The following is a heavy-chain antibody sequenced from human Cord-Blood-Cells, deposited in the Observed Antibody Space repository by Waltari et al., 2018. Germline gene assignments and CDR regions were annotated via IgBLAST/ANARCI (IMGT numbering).Heavy chain of an antibody. D-gene: IGHD3-3*01. CDR3: ARDMAHWSGYYTSNYYYGMDV. CDR1: GGSISSGGYY. V-gene: IGHV4-31*03. CDR2: VHYSGST. J-gene: IGHJ6*02. Sequence: QVQLQESGPGLVKPSQTLSITCTVSGGSISSGGYYWSWIRQHPGQGLEWIGYVHYSGSTYDNPSLKIRVTISGDTSKNQFSLKLSSVTAADTAVYYCARDMAHWSGYYTSNYYYGMDVWGQGTTVTVSS.